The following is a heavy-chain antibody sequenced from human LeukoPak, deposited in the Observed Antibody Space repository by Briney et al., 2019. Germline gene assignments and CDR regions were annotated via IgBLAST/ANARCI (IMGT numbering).Heavy chain of an antibody. CDR3: AREASDSSGYSP. J-gene: IGHJ5*02. D-gene: IGHD3-22*01. CDR1: GGSISSYY. CDR2: IYYSGST. V-gene: IGHV4-59*01. Sequence: SETLSLTCTVSGGSISSYYWSWIRQPPGKGLEWIGYIYYSGSTNYNPSLKSRVTISVDTSKNQFSLKLSSVTAADTAVYYCAREASDSSGYSPWGQGTLVTVSS.